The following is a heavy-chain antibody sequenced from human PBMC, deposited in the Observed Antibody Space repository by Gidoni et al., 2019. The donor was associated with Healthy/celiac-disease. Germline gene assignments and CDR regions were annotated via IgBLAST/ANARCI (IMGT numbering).Heavy chain of an antibody. V-gene: IGHV1-3*01. CDR2: INAGNGNT. CDR1: GYTFTSYA. Sequence: QLVPSRAEVTKPGASVTVSCKASGYTFTSYALHWVRQAPGQRVEWMGWINAGNGNTKYSQKFQGRVTITRDTAASTDYMELSSLRSEDTDVYYCARVGSDDYVFYYYMDVWGKGTTVTVSS. CDR3: ARVGSDDYVFYYYMDV. D-gene: IGHD4-17*01. J-gene: IGHJ6*03.